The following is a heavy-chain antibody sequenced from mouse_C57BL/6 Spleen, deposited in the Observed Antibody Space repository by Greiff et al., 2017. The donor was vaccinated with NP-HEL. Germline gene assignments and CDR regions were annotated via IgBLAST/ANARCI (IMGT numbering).Heavy chain of an antibody. Sequence: EVQLQQSGAELVRPGASVKLSCTASGFNIKDDYMHWVKQRPEQGLEWIGWIDPENGDTEYASKFQGKATITADTSSNTAYLQLSSLTSEDTAVYYCTTVRYSKRFDYWGQGTTLTVSS. CDR1: GFNIKDDY. CDR2: IDPENGDT. V-gene: IGHV14-4*01. J-gene: IGHJ2*01. CDR3: TTVRYSKRFDY. D-gene: IGHD2-5*01.